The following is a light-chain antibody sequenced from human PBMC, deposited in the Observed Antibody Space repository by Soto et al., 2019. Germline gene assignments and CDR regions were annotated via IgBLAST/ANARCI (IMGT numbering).Light chain of an antibody. J-gene: IGLJ3*02. Sequence: QAVVTQPPSVSGAPGQRVTISCTGSSSNLGAGYDVHWFQQLPGTAPKLLIYGNSNRPSGVPDRFSGSKSGTSASLAITGVQAEDEGDYYCQSYDSSLSVLWVFGGGTKLTVL. CDR3: QSYDSSLSVLWV. V-gene: IGLV1-40*01. CDR1: SSNLGAGYD. CDR2: GNS.